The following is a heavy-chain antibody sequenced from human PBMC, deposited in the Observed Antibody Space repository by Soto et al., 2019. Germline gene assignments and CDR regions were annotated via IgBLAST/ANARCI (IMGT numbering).Heavy chain of an antibody. CDR2: ITSDGSTT. V-gene: IGHV3-23*01. CDR1: GFTFSNYA. CDR3: AKGGSSGWPGGEDF. D-gene: IGHD6-19*01. J-gene: IGHJ4*02. Sequence: EVQLLESGGGLVQPGGSLRLSCVVSGFTFSNYAMSWVRKTPGKGLEWMSGITSDGSTTWYADFVEGRFTISRDNSKNTVYLQLNSPRGEDAAVYFCAKGGSSGWPGGEDFWGQGTMVTVSS.